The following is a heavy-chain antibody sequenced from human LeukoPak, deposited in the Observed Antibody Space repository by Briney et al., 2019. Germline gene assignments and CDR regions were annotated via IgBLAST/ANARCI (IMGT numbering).Heavy chain of an antibody. D-gene: IGHD2-15*01. Sequence: SETLSLTCAVYGGSFSGYYWSWIRQPPGKGLEWIGEINHSGSTNYNPSLKSRVTISVDTSKNQFSLKLSSVTAADTAVYYCARRPPGYFPTPPRRNWFDPWGQGTLVTVSS. CDR2: INHSGST. V-gene: IGHV4-34*01. CDR1: GGSFSGYY. CDR3: ARRPPGYFPTPPRRNWFDP. J-gene: IGHJ5*02.